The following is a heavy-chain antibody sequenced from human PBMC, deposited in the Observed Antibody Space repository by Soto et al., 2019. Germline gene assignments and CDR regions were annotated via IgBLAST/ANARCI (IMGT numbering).Heavy chain of an antibody. V-gene: IGHV3-21*01. CDR2: ISSSSSYI. Sequence: GGSLRLSCAASGFTFSSYSMNWVRQAPGKGLEWVSSISSSSSYIYYADSVKGRFTISRDNAKNSLYLQMNSLRAEDTAVYYCARARYSSGHVGYNWFDPWGQGTLVTVSS. CDR1: GFTFSSYS. J-gene: IGHJ5*02. D-gene: IGHD6-19*01. CDR3: ARARYSSGHVGYNWFDP.